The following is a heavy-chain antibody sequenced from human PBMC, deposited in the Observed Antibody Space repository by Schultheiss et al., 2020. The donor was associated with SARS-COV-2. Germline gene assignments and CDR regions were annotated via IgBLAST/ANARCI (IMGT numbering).Heavy chain of an antibody. J-gene: IGHJ5*02. D-gene: IGHD6-13*01. CDR3: ARDSSSWYETAWFDP. Sequence: ASVKVSCKASGYTFTGYFMHWVRQAPGQGLEWMGWISAHNGDTRSAQKFQGRVTMTRDTSSSTAYMELRSLRSDDTAVYYCARDSSSWYETAWFDPWGQGTLVTVSS. V-gene: IGHV1-2*02. CDR2: ISAHNGDT. CDR1: GYTFTGYF.